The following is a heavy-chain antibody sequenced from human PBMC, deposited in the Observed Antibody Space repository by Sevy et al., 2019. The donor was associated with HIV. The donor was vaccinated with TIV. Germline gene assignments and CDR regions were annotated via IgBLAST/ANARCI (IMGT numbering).Heavy chain of an antibody. V-gene: IGHV3-33*06. CDR2: IGYDGSNK. J-gene: IGHJ4*02. CDR1: GFTPSTYG. CDR3: AKDPRMYGYYLLAYFDY. D-gene: IGHD1-26*01. Sequence: GGSLRLSCAASGFTPSTYGMHWVRQAPGKGLEWVAVIGYDGSNKYYADSVKGRFTISRDNSKNTLFLQMDSLRAEDTAVYYWAKDPRMYGYYLLAYFDYWGQGTLVTVSS.